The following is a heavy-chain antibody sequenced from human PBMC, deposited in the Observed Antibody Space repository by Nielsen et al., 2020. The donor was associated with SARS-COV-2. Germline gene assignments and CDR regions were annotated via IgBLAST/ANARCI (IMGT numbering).Heavy chain of an antibody. CDR3: ARQSLDGSYYYYGMDV. Sequence: SETLSLTCSVSGASISGHYWSWIRQPPGKGLEWIGYIDYSGSTYYNPSLKSRVTISVDTSKNQFSLKLSSVTAADTAVYYCARQSLDGSYYYYGMDVWGQGTTVTVSS. D-gene: IGHD3-9*01. CDR1: GASISGHY. CDR2: IDYSGST. J-gene: IGHJ6*02. V-gene: IGHV4-59*08.